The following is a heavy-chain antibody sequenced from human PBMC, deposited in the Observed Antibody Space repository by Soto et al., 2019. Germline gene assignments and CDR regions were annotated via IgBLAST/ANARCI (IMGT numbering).Heavy chain of an antibody. CDR1: GGSISSGGYS. CDR3: DRGHYTLFGVVQWFDP. D-gene: IGHD3-3*01. Sequence: SETLSLTCAVSGGSISSGGYSWSWIRQPPGKGLEWIGYIYHSGSTYYNPSLKSRVTISVDRSKNQFSLKLSSVTAADTAVYYCDRGHYTLFGVVQWFDPWGQGTLVTVSS. CDR2: IYHSGST. J-gene: IGHJ5*02. V-gene: IGHV4-30-2*01.